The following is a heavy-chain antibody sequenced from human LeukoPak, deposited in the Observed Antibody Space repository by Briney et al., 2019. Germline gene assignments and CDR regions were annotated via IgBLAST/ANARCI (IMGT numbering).Heavy chain of an antibody. CDR3: ARDGGVYSTSWSWAPDFNWFDP. D-gene: IGHD6-13*01. CDR1: GYTFTSYY. V-gene: IGHV1-46*01. Sequence: ASVKVSCKASGYTFTSYYMHWVRQAPGQGLEWMGIINPSGGSTSYAQKFQGRVTMTRDTSTSTVYMELSSLRSEDTAVYYCARDGGVYSTSWSWAPDFNWFDPWGQGTLVTVSS. CDR2: INPSGGST. J-gene: IGHJ5*02.